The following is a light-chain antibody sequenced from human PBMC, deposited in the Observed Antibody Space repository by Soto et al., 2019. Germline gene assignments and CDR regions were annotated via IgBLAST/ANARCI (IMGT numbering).Light chain of an antibody. CDR1: QSLNTN. J-gene: IGKJ5*01. V-gene: IGKV3-15*01. CDR3: QQYGSSPIT. Sequence: IVMTHSPATLSVSPVERVARSVGASQSLNTNLAWYQQKPGQAPRLLIYRASTRATGVPARFSGSGSGTDFTLTISRLEPEDFAVYYCQQYGSSPITFGQGTRLEIK. CDR2: RAS.